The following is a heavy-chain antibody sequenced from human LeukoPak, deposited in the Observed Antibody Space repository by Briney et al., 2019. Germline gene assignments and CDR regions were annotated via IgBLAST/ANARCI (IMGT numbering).Heavy chain of an antibody. J-gene: IGHJ4*02. D-gene: IGHD3-16*01. CDR2: VYYSGST. CDR3: VRDGGNWDVDY. Sequence: SETLSLTCTVSGGSITSSSYYWGWIRQPPGKGLEWIGSVYYSGSTYYNPSLQSRVTISVDTSKNQFSLKLSSVTAADTAVYFCVRDGGNWDVDYWGQGTLVTVSS. CDR1: GGSITSSSYY. V-gene: IGHV4-39*07.